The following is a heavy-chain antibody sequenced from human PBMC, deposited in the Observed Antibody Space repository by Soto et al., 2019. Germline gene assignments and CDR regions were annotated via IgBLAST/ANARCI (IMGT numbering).Heavy chain of an antibody. CDR2: IYRSGGT. J-gene: IGHJ6*04. D-gene: IGHD6-13*01. CDR3: ARGAAAGVDYGMDV. V-gene: IGHV4-4*07. Sequence: SETLSLTCSVSGGSISTYYWSLIRQPAGKGLEWIGRIYRSGGTNFNPSLMSRVSMSVDTSKNQFSLKLSSVVAADTAVYYCARGAAAGVDYGMDVWGEGTTVTVSS. CDR1: GGSISTYY.